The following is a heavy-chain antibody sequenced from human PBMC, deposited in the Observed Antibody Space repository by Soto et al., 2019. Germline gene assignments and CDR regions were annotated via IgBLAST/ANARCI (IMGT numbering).Heavy chain of an antibody. CDR2: IYYSGST. D-gene: IGHD3-3*01. CDR3: ARSFWSGYSLEY. V-gene: IGHV4-31*03. Sequence: PSETLSLTCTVSGGSISSGGYYWSWIRQHPGKGLEWIGYIYYSGSTYYNPSLKSRVTISVDTSKNQFSLKLSSVTAADTAVYYCARSFWSGYSLEYWGQGTLVTVSS. J-gene: IGHJ4*02. CDR1: GGSISSGGYY.